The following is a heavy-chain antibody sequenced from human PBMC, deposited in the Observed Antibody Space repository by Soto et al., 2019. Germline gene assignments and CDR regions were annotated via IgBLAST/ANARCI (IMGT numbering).Heavy chain of an antibody. D-gene: IGHD6-19*01. V-gene: IGHV3-13*01. CDR3: ARATSIAVAGIGTYYFDY. J-gene: IGHJ4*02. CDR1: GFTFSSYD. Sequence: GGSLRLSCAASGFTFSSYDMHWVRQATGKGLEWVSAIGTAGDTYYPGSVKGRFTISRENAKNSLYLQMNSLRAEDTAVYYCARATSIAVAGIGTYYFDYWGQGTRVTVSS. CDR2: IGTAGDT.